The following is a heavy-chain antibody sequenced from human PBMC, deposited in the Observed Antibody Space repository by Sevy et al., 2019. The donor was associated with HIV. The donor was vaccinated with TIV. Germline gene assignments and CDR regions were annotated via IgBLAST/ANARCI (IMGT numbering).Heavy chain of an antibody. CDR1: GFTFGDYA. Sequence: GGSLRLSCTTSGFTFGDYAMGWFRQAPGKGLEWVGFIRTTASGGTTDYAASVKGTSIISRDDSKSIAYLQMNSLKTEDTAVYYCTRSFSVTWYPHYWGQGTLVTVSS. D-gene: IGHD6-13*01. CDR2: IRTTASGGTT. CDR3: TRSFSVTWYPHY. V-gene: IGHV3-49*03. J-gene: IGHJ4*02.